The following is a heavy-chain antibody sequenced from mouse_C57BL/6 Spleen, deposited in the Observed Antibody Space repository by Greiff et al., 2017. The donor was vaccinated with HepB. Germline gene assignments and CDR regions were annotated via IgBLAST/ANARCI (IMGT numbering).Heavy chain of an antibody. CDR2: INPYNGGT. CDR1: GYTFTDYY. CDR3: ARRYYSNSYYFDY. D-gene: IGHD2-5*01. Sequence: EVQLQQSGPVLVKPGASVKMSCKASGYTFTDYYMNWVKQSPGKSLEWIGVINPYNGGTSYNQKFKGKATLTVDKSSSTAYMELNSLTSEDSAVYYCARRYYSNSYYFDYWGQGTTLTVSS. V-gene: IGHV1-19*01. J-gene: IGHJ2*01.